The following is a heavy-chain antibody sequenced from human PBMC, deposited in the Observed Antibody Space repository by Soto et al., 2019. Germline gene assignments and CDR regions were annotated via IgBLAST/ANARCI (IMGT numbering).Heavy chain of an antibody. J-gene: IGHJ6*01. V-gene: IGHV3-33*01. CDR1: RFSFSRHG. Sequence: QVQLVESGGGEVQPGRSLRLSCEANRFSFSRHGLHWVRQAPGKGLSWVAVIWYDGNNKYYADYVKGRFTISRDTSNNTLYLQMNSLRAEVTDVYYCARDRGGGDKGMDVWGQGTAVTVSS. CDR3: ARDRGGGDKGMDV. D-gene: IGHD3-16*01. CDR2: IWYDGNNK.